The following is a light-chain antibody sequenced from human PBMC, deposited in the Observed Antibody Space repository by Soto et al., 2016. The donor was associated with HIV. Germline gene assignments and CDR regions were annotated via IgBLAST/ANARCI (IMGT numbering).Light chain of an antibody. CDR2: ATS. CDR3: QQANSFPLT. Sequence: DIQMTQSPSSVSASVGDRVTITCRASQVINRWLAWYQQKPGKAPKRLIYATSNLQSGVPSRFSGSGSGTDFTLTISSLQPEDFATYYCQQANSFPLTFGGGTKVEX. J-gene: IGKJ4*01. V-gene: IGKV1-12*01. CDR1: QVINRW.